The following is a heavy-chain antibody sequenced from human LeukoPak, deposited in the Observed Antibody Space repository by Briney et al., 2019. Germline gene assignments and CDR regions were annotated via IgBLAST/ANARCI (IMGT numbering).Heavy chain of an antibody. CDR3: AKDRAGGYDWVSIWGIFDY. V-gene: IGHV3-23*01. J-gene: IGHJ4*02. CDR2: ISGSGGST. Sequence: PGGSLRLSCAASGFTVSSNYMSWVRQAPGKGLEWVSAISGSGGSTYYADSVKGRFTISRDNSKNTLYLQMNSLRAEDTAVYYCAKDRAGGYDWVSIWGIFDYWGQGTLVTVSS. CDR1: GFTVSSNY. D-gene: IGHD5-12*01.